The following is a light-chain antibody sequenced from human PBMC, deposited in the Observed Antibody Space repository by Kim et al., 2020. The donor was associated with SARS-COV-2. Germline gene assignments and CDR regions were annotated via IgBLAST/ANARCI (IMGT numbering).Light chain of an antibody. Sequence: EIVLTQSPGTLSLSPGESATLSCRASESVNSRYLAWYQQRPGQAPRLLIYAASSRATGIADRFSGSGSGTDFTLTISRLEPEDFALYYCQQYGTSLYTFGQGTKLEI. CDR2: AAS. J-gene: IGKJ2*01. CDR3: QQYGTSLYT. V-gene: IGKV3-20*01. CDR1: ESVNSRY.